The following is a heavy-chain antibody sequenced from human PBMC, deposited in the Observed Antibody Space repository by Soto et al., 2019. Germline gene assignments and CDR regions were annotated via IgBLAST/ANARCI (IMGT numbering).Heavy chain of an antibody. Sequence: SVPNTVSDGTIVNRGDRRIIIRQTPGKGLEWIGYIYYSGSTNYNPTLKSRVTISVDTSKNQFSLKLSSVTAADSDVYDCTRRYGSDSEYWGQRTLVTVSS. CDR2: IYYSGST. D-gene: IGHD5-18*01. J-gene: IGHJ4*02. CDR1: DGTIVNRGDR. V-gene: IGHV4-61*08. CDR3: TRRYGSDSEY.